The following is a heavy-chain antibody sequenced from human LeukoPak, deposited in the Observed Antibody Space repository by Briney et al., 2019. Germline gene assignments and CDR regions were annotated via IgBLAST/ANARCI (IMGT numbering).Heavy chain of an antibody. J-gene: IGHJ1*01. CDR3: ARAPSEIGGYYPEYFRH. Sequence: PGGSLRLSCAASGFTFSTYCMHWVRQAPGKGLEWVSRIKSDGGTNYADSVKGRFTISRGNAKKTVSLQMNSLRPEDTAVVYCARAPSEIGGYYPEYFRHWGQGTVVSVSS. CDR1: GFTFSTYC. CDR2: IKSDGGT. D-gene: IGHD3-22*01. V-gene: IGHV3-74*01.